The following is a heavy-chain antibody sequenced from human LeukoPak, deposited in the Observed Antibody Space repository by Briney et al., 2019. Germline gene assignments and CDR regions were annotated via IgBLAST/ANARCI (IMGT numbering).Heavy chain of an antibody. CDR3: ARESRIAAAGKPFYY. D-gene: IGHD6-13*01. CDR1: GFTFSSYG. J-gene: IGHJ4*02. CDR2: IRYDGSNK. V-gene: IGHV3-30*02. Sequence: GGSLILCCGASGFTFSSYGMHWVRQAPGRGLERVAFIRYDGSNKYYADSVKGRFTISRDNSKNTLYLQMNSLRAEDTAVYYCARESRIAAAGKPFYYWGQGTLVTVSS.